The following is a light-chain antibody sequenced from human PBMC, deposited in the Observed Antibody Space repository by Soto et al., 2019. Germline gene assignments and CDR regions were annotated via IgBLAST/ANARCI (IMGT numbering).Light chain of an antibody. V-gene: IGLV1-44*01. CDR2: SNN. CDR3: AAWDDSLGNHV. Sequence: QSVLTQPPSASGTPGQRVTISCSGSSSDIGASPVNWYQQLPGTAPQLIIYSNNQRPSGVPDRFSGSKSGTSASLAISGLQSEDEADYYCAAWDDSLGNHVFGFGTKVTVL. CDR1: SSDIGASP. J-gene: IGLJ1*01.